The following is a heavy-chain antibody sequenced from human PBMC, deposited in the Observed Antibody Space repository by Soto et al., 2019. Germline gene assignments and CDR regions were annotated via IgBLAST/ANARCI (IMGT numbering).Heavy chain of an antibody. Sequence: EVQLVESGGDLVKAGGSLRLSCAASGFTFTNAWMSWVRQAPGKGLEWVGRIKTNADGGTSDYAAPVKGRFTISRDDSKNTVYLQMNSLKTEDTAVYYCTTDRFDFWGQGTLVTVSS. V-gene: IGHV3-15*01. CDR1: GFTFTNAW. J-gene: IGHJ4*02. CDR2: IKTNADGGTS. CDR3: TTDRFDF.